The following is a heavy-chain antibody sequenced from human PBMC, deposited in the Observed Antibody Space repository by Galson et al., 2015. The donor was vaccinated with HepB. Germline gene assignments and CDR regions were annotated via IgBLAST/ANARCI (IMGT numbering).Heavy chain of an antibody. CDR3: ARDRGGDIDY. CDR2: ISSSSSTI. V-gene: IGHV3-11*04. CDR1: GGTLSGYY. D-gene: IGHD2-21*02. J-gene: IGHJ4*02. Sequence: LSLTCAVNGGTLSGYYWSWIRQAPGKGLEWVSYISSSSSTIYYADSVKGRFTISRDNAKNSLYLQMNSLRDEDTAVYYCARDRGGDIDYWGQGTLVTVSS.